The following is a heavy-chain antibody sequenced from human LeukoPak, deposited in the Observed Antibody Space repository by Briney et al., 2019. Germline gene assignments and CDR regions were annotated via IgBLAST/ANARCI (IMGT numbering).Heavy chain of an antibody. V-gene: IGHV5-51*01. D-gene: IGHD2-8*01. CDR2: IHPGDSDT. CDR1: EYRFTNYW. J-gene: IGHJ3*02. Sequence: PGESLKISCKVSEYRFTNYWIGWVRQMPGKGLEWMGIIHPGDSDTKYSPSFEGQVTISADKSIRTAYLQWSSLRASDTAMYYCARRGVQPADAFDIWGQGTMVTVSS. CDR3: ARRGVQPADAFDI.